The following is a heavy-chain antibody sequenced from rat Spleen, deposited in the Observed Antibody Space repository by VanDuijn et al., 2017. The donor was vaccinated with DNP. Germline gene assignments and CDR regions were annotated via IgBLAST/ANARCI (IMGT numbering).Heavy chain of an antibody. J-gene: IGHJ2*01. V-gene: IGHV5S23*01. CDR3: ARRYYSGSYYFDY. CDR2: ITTGGGNT. Sequence: EVQLVESGGGLVQPGRSLKLSCAASGFTFSNYFMAWVRQAPTKGLEWVASITTGGGNTYYRDSVKGRFTISRDDAKTTLYLQMDSLRSEDTATYYCARRYYSGSYYFDYWGQGVMVTVSS. D-gene: IGHD1-1*01. CDR1: GFTFSNYF.